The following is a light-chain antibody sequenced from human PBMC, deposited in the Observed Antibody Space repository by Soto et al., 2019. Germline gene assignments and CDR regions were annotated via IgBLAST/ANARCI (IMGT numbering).Light chain of an antibody. CDR1: QSVSSN. V-gene: IGKV3-15*01. CDR2: GAS. CDR3: QQYNNWPPWYT. J-gene: IGKJ2*01. Sequence: EIVMTQSPATLSVSPGERATLSCRASQSVSSNLAWYQQKPGQAPRLLIYGASTRATGIPARFSGSGSGTEFTLTISSLQSEDFAAYYCQQYNNWPPWYTFGQGTKLEIK.